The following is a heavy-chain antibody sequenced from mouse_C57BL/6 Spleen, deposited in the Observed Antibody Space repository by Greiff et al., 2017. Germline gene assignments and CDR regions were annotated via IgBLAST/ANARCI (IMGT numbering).Heavy chain of an antibody. CDR1: GYTFTSYW. CDR3: ARFYGSSFPFAY. CDR2: IDPSDSYT. V-gene: IGHV1-69*01. Sequence: VKLMESGAELVMPGASVKLSCKASGYTFTSYWMHWVKQRPGQGLEWIGEIDPSDSYTNYNQKFKGKSTLTVDKSSSTAYMQLSSLTSEDSAVYYCARFYGSSFPFAYWGQGTLVTVSA. D-gene: IGHD1-1*01. J-gene: IGHJ3*01.